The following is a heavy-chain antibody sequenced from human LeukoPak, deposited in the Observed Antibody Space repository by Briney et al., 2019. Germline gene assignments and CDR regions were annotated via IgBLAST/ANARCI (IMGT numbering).Heavy chain of an antibody. CDR1: GFTFSSYS. J-gene: IGHJ4*02. CDR2: ISSSSSHI. Sequence: GGSLRLSCAASGFTFSSYSMNWVRQAPGKGLEWVSSISSSSSHIYYADSVKGRFTISRDNAKNSLYLQMNSLRAEDTAVYYCARGHGYSYGPLVWYYDSTGYQNFDYWGQGTLVTVSS. D-gene: IGHD3-22*01. V-gene: IGHV3-21*04. CDR3: ARGHGYSYGPLVWYYDSTGYQNFDY.